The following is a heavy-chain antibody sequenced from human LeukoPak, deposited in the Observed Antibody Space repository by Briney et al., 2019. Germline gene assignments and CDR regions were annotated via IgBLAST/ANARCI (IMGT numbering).Heavy chain of an antibody. D-gene: IGHD3-22*01. Sequence: ASVKVSCKASGYTFTSYAMNWVRQAPGQGLEWMGWINTNTRNPTYAQGFTGRFVFSLDTSVSTAYLQISSLKAEDTAVYYCARGVYYYDSSGYQIYFDYWGQGTLVTVSS. CDR1: GYTFTSYA. CDR3: ARGVYYYDSSGYQIYFDY. CDR2: INTNTRNP. V-gene: IGHV7-4-1*02. J-gene: IGHJ4*02.